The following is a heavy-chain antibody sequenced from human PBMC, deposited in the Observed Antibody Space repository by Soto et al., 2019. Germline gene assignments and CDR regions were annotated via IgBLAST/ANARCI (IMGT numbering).Heavy chain of an antibody. CDR1: GDSFTSYW. D-gene: IGHD3-16*01. Sequence: EVQLVQSGAEVKKPGESLKISCKGSGDSFTSYWIGWVRQMPGKGLEWMGIIYPGDSDTRYSPSFQGQVTISADKPINTACLQRSSLKASQTAMNYGARQLPGDDIDHWGQGTLVRVSS. CDR3: ARQLPGDDIDH. CDR2: IYPGDSDT. V-gene: IGHV5-51*01. J-gene: IGHJ4*02.